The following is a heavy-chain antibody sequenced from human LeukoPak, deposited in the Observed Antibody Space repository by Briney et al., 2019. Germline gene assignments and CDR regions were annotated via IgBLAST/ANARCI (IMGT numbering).Heavy chain of an antibody. V-gene: IGHV1-18*01. CDR3: ASGWIQLWLIVY. J-gene: IGHJ4*02. D-gene: IGHD5-18*01. CDR2: ISAYNGNT. CDR1: GYTFTSYG. Sequence: ASVKVSCKASGYTFTSYGISWVRQAPGQGLEWMGWISAYNGNTNHAQNLQGRVTMTTDTSTSTAYMELRSLRSDDTAVYYCASGWIQLWLIVYWGQGTLVTVSS.